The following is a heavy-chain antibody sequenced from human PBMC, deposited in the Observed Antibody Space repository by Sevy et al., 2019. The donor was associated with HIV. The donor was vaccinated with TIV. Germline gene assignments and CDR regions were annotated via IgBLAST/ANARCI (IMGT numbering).Heavy chain of an antibody. CDR3: AGAYCSGGRCYSLAY. V-gene: IGHV1-18*01. J-gene: IGHJ4*02. Sequence: ASVKVSCKASGYTFTSYKITWVRQAPGQGLEWMGWISAFNGDTNYAQKLQGRVTMTTDTSTTTAYMGRRSLRSADTAVYYCAGAYCSGGRCYSLAYWGQGTLVTVSS. CDR2: ISAFNGDT. D-gene: IGHD2-15*01. CDR1: GYTFTSYK.